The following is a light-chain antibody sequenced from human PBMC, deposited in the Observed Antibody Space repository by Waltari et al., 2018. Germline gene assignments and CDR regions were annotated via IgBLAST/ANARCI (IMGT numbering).Light chain of an antibody. V-gene: IGKV1-39*01. CDR1: HSISRY. Sequence: DIQMTQSPSSLSASVGDRVTITCRASHSISRYLNWYRQRPGEAPNRLVYAASDLQSGAPSRFRGSGSGTDFTLTISSLQPEDFATYYCLQTYTTPWTFGQGTKVEIK. CDR3: LQTYTTPWT. CDR2: AAS. J-gene: IGKJ1*01.